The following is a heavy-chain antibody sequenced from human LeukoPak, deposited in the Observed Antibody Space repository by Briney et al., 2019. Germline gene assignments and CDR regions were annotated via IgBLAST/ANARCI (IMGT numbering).Heavy chain of an antibody. CDR2: IYYSGST. Sequence: PSETLPLTCTVSGGSISSYYWSWIRQPPGKGLEWIGYIYYSGSTNYNPSLKSRVTISVDTSKNQFSLKLSSVTAADTAVYYCARVPDYGGNRPFYYYYYYMDVWGKGTTVTVSS. CDR3: ARVPDYGGNRPFYYYYYYMDV. J-gene: IGHJ6*03. CDR1: GGSISSYY. V-gene: IGHV4-59*01. D-gene: IGHD4-23*01.